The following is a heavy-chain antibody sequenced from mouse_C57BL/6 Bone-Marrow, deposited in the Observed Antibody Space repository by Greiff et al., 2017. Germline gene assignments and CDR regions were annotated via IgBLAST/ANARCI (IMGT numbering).Heavy chain of an antibody. Sequence: QVQLQQSGAELVRPGASVKLSCKASGYTFTDYYINWVKQRPGQGLEWIARIYPGSGNTYYNEKFKGQATLTAEKSSSTAYMQLSSLTSEDSAVYFCARDGANWDYFDYWGQGTTLTVSS. V-gene: IGHV1-76*01. CDR1: GYTFTDYY. D-gene: IGHD4-1*01. J-gene: IGHJ2*01. CDR2: IYPGSGNT. CDR3: ARDGANWDYFDY.